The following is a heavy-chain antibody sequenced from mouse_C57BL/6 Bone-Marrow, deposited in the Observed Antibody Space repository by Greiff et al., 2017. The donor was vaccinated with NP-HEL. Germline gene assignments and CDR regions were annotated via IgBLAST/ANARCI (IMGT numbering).Heavy chain of an antibody. D-gene: IGHD2-3*01. CDR2: ISYDGSN. J-gene: IGHJ2*01. V-gene: IGHV3-6*01. CDR1: GYSITSGYY. Sequence: EVQLQQSGPGLVKPSQSLSLTCSVTGYSITSGYYWNWIRQFPGNKLEWMGYISYDGSNNYNPSLKNRISITRDTSKNQFFLKLNSVTTEDTATYYCAREGWLLLDYWGQGTTLTVSS. CDR3: AREGWLLLDY.